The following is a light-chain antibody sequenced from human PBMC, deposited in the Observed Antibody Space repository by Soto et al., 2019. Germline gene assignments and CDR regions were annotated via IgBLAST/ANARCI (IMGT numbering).Light chain of an antibody. V-gene: IGKV3-15*01. CDR1: QTVSSN. CDR2: GAS. J-gene: IGKJ2*01. Sequence: EIVMTQSPATLSVSPGERATVSCRASQTVSSNLAWYQQKPGQAPRLLIHGASTRDTGVPARFSGSGSGTEFTLTISSLQSEDFAVYYCQQYHNWPPQYTFGQGTKLQMK. CDR3: QQYHNWPPQYT.